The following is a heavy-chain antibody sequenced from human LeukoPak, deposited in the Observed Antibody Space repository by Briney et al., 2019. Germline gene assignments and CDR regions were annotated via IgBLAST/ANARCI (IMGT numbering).Heavy chain of an antibody. CDR3: ARVYCSTISCYVEY. Sequence: SQTLSLTCTVSGGSISSGSYYWSWIRQPAGKGLEWIGRIYTSGSTNYNPSLKSRVTISVDKSKNQFSLQLSSVTAADTAVYYCARVYCSTISCYVEYWGQGTLVTVSS. CDR1: GGSISSGSYY. D-gene: IGHD2-2*01. CDR2: IYTSGST. J-gene: IGHJ4*02. V-gene: IGHV4-61*02.